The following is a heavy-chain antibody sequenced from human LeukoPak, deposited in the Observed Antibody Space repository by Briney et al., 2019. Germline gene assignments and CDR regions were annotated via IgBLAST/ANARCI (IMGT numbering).Heavy chain of an antibody. CDR3: ARDSFSSGWYKFYYFDY. Sequence: ASVKVSCKASGYTFTSYAMHWVRQAPGQGLEWMGWINAGNGNTKYSQKFQGRVTITRDTSASTAYMELSSLRSEDTAVYYCARDSFSSGWYKFYYFDYWGQGTLVTVSS. CDR1: GYTFTSYA. V-gene: IGHV1-3*01. D-gene: IGHD6-19*01. J-gene: IGHJ4*02. CDR2: INAGNGNT.